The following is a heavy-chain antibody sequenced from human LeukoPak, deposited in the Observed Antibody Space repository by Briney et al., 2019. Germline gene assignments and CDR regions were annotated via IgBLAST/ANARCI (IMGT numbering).Heavy chain of an antibody. D-gene: IGHD5-12*01. V-gene: IGHV4-59*01. CDR3: ARSAGIYHYYYYGMDV. J-gene: IGHJ6*02. CDR1: GGSFSGYY. CDR2: IYYSGST. Sequence: SETLSLTCAVYGGSFSGYYWSWIRQPPGKGLEWIGYIYYSGSTNYNPSLKSRVTISVDTSKSQFSLKLSSVTAADTAVYYCARSAGIYHYYYYGMDVWGQGTTVTVSS.